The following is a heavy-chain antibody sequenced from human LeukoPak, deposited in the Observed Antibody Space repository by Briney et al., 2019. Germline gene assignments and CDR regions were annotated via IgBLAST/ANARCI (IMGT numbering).Heavy chain of an antibody. D-gene: IGHD5-24*01. CDR3: ARVPLFQRWLQYDY. V-gene: IGHV3-53*01. J-gene: IGHJ4*02. CDR1: GFTVSSNY. Sequence: AGGSLRLSCAVSGFTVSSNYMSWVRQAPGKGLEWVSVIYSGGSTYYADSVKGRFTISRDNSKNTLYLQMNSLRAEDTAVYYCARVPLFQRWLQYDYWGQGTLVTVSS. CDR2: IYSGGST.